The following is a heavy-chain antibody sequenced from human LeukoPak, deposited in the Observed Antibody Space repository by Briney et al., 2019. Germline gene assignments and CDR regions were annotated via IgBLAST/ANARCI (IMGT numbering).Heavy chain of an antibody. Sequence: PGGSLRLSCAASGFTVSSNYMNWVRQAPGKGLEWVSSISSSSSYIYYADSVKGRFTISRDNAKNSLYLQMNSLRAEDTAVYYCAREIAVAGYFDYWGQGTLVTVSS. CDR1: GFTVSSNY. CDR3: AREIAVAGYFDY. D-gene: IGHD6-19*01. J-gene: IGHJ4*02. CDR2: ISSSSSYI. V-gene: IGHV3-21*01.